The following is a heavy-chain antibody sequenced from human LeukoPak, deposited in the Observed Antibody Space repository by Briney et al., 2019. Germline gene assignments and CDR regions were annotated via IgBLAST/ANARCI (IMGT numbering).Heavy chain of an antibody. D-gene: IGHD6-19*01. CDR2: ISAYNGNT. Sequence: GASVKVSCKASGYTFTSYGISWVRQAPGQGLEWMGWISAYNGNTNYAQKLQGRVTMTTDTSTSTAYMELRSLRSDDTAVYYCARDRGSIAVAPPSYYYYMDVWGKGTTVTVSS. CDR1: GYTFTSYG. CDR3: ARDRGSIAVAPPSYYYYMDV. J-gene: IGHJ6*03. V-gene: IGHV1-18*01.